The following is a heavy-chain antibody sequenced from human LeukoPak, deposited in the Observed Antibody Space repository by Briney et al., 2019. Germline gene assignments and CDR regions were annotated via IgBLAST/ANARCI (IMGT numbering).Heavy chain of an antibody. CDR2: ISGSGGST. CDR3: AKSSRRYYDSSGYSIDY. CDR1: GFTFSSYA. V-gene: IGHV3-23*01. J-gene: IGHJ4*02. D-gene: IGHD3-22*01. Sequence: GSLRLSCAASGFTFSSYAMSWVRQAPGKGLEWVSAISGSGGSTYYADSVKGRFTISRDNSKNTLYLQMNSLRAEDTAVYYCAKSSRRYYDSSGYSIDYWGQGTLVTVSS.